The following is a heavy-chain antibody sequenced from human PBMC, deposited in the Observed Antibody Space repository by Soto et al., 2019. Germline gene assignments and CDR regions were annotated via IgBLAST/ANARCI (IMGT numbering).Heavy chain of an antibody. CDR3: ANSLGSGYYYRPAEYFQH. V-gene: IGHV3-30*18. Sequence: PGGSLRLSCVASGFTFSDYGMHWVRQAPDKGLEWVAVISYDGNTAYYRESVKDRFTISRDNSKNTLYLAMSSLRPEDTAVYYCANSLGSGYYYRPAEYFQHWGQGTQVTVSS. CDR1: GFTFSDYG. CDR2: ISYDGNTA. D-gene: IGHD3-22*01. J-gene: IGHJ1*01.